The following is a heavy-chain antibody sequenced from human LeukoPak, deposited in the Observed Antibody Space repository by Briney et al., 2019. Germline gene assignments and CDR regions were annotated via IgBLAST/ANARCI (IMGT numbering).Heavy chain of an antibody. CDR2: ISYDGSNK. Sequence: GRSLRLSCAASGFTFSSYGMHWVRQAPGKGLEWVAVISYDGSNKYYADSVKGRFTISRDNAKNSLYLQMNSLRAEDTAVYYCARESRYSSGWYSVYLDYWGQGTLVTVPS. CDR1: GFTFSSYG. CDR3: ARESRYSSGWYSVYLDY. V-gene: IGHV3-30*03. J-gene: IGHJ4*02. D-gene: IGHD6-19*01.